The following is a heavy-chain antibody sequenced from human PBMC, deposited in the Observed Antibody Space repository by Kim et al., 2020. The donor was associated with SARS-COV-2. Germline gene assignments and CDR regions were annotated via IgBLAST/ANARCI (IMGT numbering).Heavy chain of an antibody. J-gene: IGHJ4*02. Sequence: GDSVQGRFTISRDNSKNTLSLQMNSLRAEDTAVYYCAKDQAHYDILTGLDYWGQGTLVAVSS. D-gene: IGHD3-9*01. CDR3: AKDQAHYDILTGLDY. V-gene: IGHV3-30*02.